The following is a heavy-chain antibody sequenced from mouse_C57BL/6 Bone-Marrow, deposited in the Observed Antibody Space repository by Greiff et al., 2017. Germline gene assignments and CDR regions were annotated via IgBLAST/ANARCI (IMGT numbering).Heavy chain of an antibody. CDR2: IDPSASYT. Sequence: VQLQQPGAELVMPGASVKLSCKASGYTFTRYWMHWVKQRPGQGLEWIGEIDPSASYTNYHPKFKGKSPLTVAKSSSTAYMQLSSLTSEDSAVYYCARWDYSNCGGVDYWGQGTSVTVSS. CDR3: ARWDYSNCGGVDY. D-gene: IGHD2-5*01. CDR1: GYTFTRYW. V-gene: IGHV1-69*01. J-gene: IGHJ4*01.